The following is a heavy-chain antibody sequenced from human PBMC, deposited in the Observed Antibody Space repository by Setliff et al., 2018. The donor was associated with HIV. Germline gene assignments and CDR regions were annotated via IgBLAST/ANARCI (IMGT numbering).Heavy chain of an antibody. CDR2: IIPIFGTA. CDR1: GGTFSSYA. D-gene: IGHD3-22*01. CDR3: ARGHYDSSGYLYYFDF. J-gene: IGHJ4*02. Sequence: SVKVSCKASGGTFSSYAISWVRQAPGQGLEWMGGIIPIFGTANYAQKFQGRVTITADESTSTAYMELSRLRSEDTAVYYCARGHYDSSGYLYYFDFWGQGTLVTVSS. V-gene: IGHV1-69*13.